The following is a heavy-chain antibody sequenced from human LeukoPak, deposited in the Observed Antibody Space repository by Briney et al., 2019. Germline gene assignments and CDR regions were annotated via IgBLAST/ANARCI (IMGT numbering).Heavy chain of an antibody. D-gene: IGHD6-19*01. V-gene: IGHV4-39*07. Sequence: SETLSLTCTVSGGSISSSSYYWGWIRQPPGKGLEWIGSIYYSGSTYYNPSLKSRVTISVDTSKNQFSLKLSSVTAADTAVYYCARGRLSRRGLLSSGWLGGYFDYWGQGTLVTVSS. J-gene: IGHJ4*02. CDR2: IYYSGST. CDR3: ARGRLSRRGLLSSGWLGGYFDY. CDR1: GGSISSSSYY.